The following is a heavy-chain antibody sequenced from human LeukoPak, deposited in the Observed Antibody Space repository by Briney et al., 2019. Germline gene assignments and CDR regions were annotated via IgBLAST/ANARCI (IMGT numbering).Heavy chain of an antibody. CDR2: ISAFNGNT. CDR3: ARSPPSTGYDRFDT. Sequence: ASVKVTCQASRYMFIIYGISWVRQAPGQGLDWMGWISAFNGNTNYARDFQDRVTMTTDTSTSTAYMELTSLSSDDTAVYYCARSPPSTGYDRFDTWGRGTLVTVSS. CDR1: RYMFIIYG. J-gene: IGHJ4*02. V-gene: IGHV1-18*01. D-gene: IGHD5-12*01.